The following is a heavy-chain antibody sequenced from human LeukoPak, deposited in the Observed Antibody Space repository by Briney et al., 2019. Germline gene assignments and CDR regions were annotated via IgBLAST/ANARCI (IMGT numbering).Heavy chain of an antibody. J-gene: IGHJ6*04. D-gene: IGHD3-10*02. CDR3: AELGITMIGGV. Sequence: GGTLRLSCAASGFTFSSSGMNWVRQAPGKGLEWVSYISSSGSTIYYADSVKGRFTISRDNAKNSLYLQMNSLRAEDTAVYYCAELGITMIGGVWGKGTTVTISS. CDR2: ISSSGSTI. CDR1: GFTFSSSG. V-gene: IGHV3-48*04.